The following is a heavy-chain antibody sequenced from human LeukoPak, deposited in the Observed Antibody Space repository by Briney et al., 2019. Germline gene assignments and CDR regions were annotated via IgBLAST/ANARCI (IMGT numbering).Heavy chain of an antibody. J-gene: IGHJ6*02. CDR2: ISSSGSTI. CDR1: GFTFSDYY. D-gene: IGHD3-10*01. Sequence: GGSLRLFCAASGFTFSDYYMSWIRQAPGKGLEWVSYISSSGSTIYYADSVKGRFTISRDNAKNSLYLQMNSLRAEDTAVYYCARDSLRRFYYGMDVWGQGTTVTVSS. V-gene: IGHV3-11*01. CDR3: ARDSLRRFYYGMDV.